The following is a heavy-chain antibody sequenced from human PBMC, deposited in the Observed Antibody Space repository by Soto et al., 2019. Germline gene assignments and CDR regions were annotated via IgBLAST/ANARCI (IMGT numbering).Heavy chain of an antibody. CDR2: INHSGST. CDR1: GGSFSGYY. D-gene: IGHD2-15*01. Sequence: SETLSLTCAVYGGSFSGYYWSWIRQPPGKGLEWIGEINHSGSTNYNPSLKSRVTISVDTSKNQFSLRLSSVTTADTAVYYCAGLRGYAGSPIDYWGQGTLVTVSS. V-gene: IGHV4-34*01. J-gene: IGHJ4*02. CDR3: AGLRGYAGSPIDY.